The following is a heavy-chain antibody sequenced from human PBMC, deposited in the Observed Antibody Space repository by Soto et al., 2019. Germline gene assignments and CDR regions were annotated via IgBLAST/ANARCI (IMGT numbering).Heavy chain of an antibody. CDR3: TKSRRSVLMVYGFGGMDV. V-gene: IGHV3-23*01. J-gene: IGHJ6*02. CDR2: ISGSGDGT. Sequence: TGGSLRLSCAASGFSVSDYAMSWVHQAPGKGLEWVSSISGSGDGTYYGDSVKGRFTLSRDTSQKTLYLQMNNLRGEDTAVYFCTKSRRSVLMVYGFGGMDVWGRGTTVTVSS. D-gene: IGHD2-8*01. CDR1: GFSVSDYA.